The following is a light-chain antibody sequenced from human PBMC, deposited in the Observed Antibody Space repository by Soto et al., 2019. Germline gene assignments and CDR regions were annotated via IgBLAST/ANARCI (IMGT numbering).Light chain of an antibody. CDR2: AAS. J-gene: IGKJ4*01. CDR3: QKYNSAPQLT. V-gene: IGKV1-27*01. Sequence: DIQMTQSPSSLYASVGDRVTITCRASQGISNYLAWYQQKPGKVPKLLIYAASTLQSGVPSRFSGSGSGTDFTLTISSLQPEDVATYYCQKYNSAPQLTFGGGTKVEIK. CDR1: QGISNY.